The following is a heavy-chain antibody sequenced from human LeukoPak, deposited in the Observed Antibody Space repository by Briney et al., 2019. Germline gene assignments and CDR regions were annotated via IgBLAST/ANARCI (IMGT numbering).Heavy chain of an antibody. V-gene: IGHV1-46*01. J-gene: IGHJ4*02. CDR3: ARTAGRTFDY. D-gene: IGHD6-6*01. CDR2: INPSGGST. Sequence: ASVKVSCKASGGTFSSYAISWVRQAPGQGLEWMGIINPSGGSTSYAQKFQGRVTMTRDTSTSTVYMELSSLRSEDTAVYYCARTAGRTFDYWGQGTLVTVSS. CDR1: GGTFSSYA.